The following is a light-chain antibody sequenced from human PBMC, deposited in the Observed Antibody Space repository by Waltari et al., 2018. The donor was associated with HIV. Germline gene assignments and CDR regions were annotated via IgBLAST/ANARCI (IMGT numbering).Light chain of an antibody. CDR1: SSDVGGYNY. CDR2: EVS. V-gene: IGLV2-14*01. CDR3: SSYTSSSIVV. Sequence: QSALTQPASVSGSPGQSITISCTGTSSDVGGYNYVSLYQQHPGKAPKLMIYEVSNRPSGVSNRFSGSKSGNTASLTISGLQAEDEADYYCSSYTSSSIVVFGGGTKLTVL. J-gene: IGLJ2*01.